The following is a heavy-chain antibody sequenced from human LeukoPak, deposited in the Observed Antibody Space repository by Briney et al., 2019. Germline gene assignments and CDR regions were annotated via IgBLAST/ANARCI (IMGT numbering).Heavy chain of an antibody. CDR2: ISGSGGST. V-gene: IGHV3-23*01. CDR3: AKDLEGGSGWLFDY. D-gene: IGHD6-19*01. CDR1: GFTFSSYA. J-gene: IGHJ4*02. Sequence: GGSLRLSCAASGFTFSSYAMSWVRRAPGKGLEWVSAISGSGGSTYYADSVKGRFTISRDNSKNTLYLQMNSLRAEDTAVYYCAKDLEGGSGWLFDYWGQGTLVTVSS.